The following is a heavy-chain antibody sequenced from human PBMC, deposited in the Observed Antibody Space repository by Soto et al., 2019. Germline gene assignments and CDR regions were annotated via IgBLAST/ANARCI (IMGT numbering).Heavy chain of an antibody. V-gene: IGHV3-23*01. CDR1: GFTFSSYG. CDR3: AKEVGHAN. D-gene: IGHD2-8*01. J-gene: IGHJ4*02. Sequence: EVQLLESGGGLVQPGGSLRLSCAASGFTFSSYGMSWVRRAPGKGLEWVSAISGSGGSTYYADSVKGRFTISRDTSKNTVYLQMNSLRAEDTAVYHCAKEVGHANWGQGILVTVSA. CDR2: ISGSGGST.